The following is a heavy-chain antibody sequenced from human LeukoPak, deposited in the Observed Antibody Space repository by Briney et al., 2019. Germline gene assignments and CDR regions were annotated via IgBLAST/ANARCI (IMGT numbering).Heavy chain of an antibody. CDR3: ASGFSGSYCFDY. CDR1: GGTFSSYA. J-gene: IGHJ4*02. CDR2: FIPIFGSA. Sequence: SVKVSCKASGGTFSSYAISWVRQAPGQGLEWMGGFIPIFGSANYAQKFQGRVTITADESTSTAYMELSSLRSEDTAVYYCASGFSGSYCFDYWGQGTLVTVSS. V-gene: IGHV1-69*13. D-gene: IGHD1-26*01.